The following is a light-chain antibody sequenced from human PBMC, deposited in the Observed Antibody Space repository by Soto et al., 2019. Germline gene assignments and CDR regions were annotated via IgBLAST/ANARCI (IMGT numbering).Light chain of an antibody. CDR1: SSNIGKNY. CDR3: GAWDTSLRAVV. J-gene: IGLJ2*01. CDR2: DNY. V-gene: IGLV1-51*01. Sequence: QSVLTQPPSVSAAPGQTVIISCSGNSSNIGKNYVFWYQQFPGTAPKLLIYDNYKRPSGIPDRFSVSKSGASATLAITGLHTGDEADYYCGAWDTSLRAVVFGGGTKVTVL.